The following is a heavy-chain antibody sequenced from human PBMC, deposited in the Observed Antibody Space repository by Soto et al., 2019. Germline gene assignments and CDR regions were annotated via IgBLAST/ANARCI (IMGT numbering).Heavy chain of an antibody. CDR3: ARGRRTATVTKIYYYYYYMDV. CDR2: INYSGST. CDR1: GGSISSYY. V-gene: IGHV4-59*12. D-gene: IGHD4-17*01. J-gene: IGHJ6*03. Sequence: SETLSLTCTVSGGSISSYYWSWIRQPPGKGLEWIGDINYSGSTNYNPSLKSRVTISVDTSKNQFSLKLSSVTAADTAVYYCARGRRTATVTKIYYYYYYMDVWGKGTTVTVSS.